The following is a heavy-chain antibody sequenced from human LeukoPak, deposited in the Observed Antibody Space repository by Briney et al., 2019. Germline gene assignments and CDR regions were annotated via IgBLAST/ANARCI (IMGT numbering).Heavy chain of an antibody. CDR1: GFTFSNAW. V-gene: IGHV3-15*07. CDR2: IKSKTDGGTT. J-gene: IGHJ4*02. Sequence: NPGGSLRLSCGASGFTFSNAWMNWVRQAPGKGQEWVGRIKSKTDGGTTDYAAPVKGRFTISRDDSKNTLYLQMNSLKTEDTAVYYCTTDVVVVAATDYWGQGSLVTVSS. D-gene: IGHD2-15*01. CDR3: TTDVVVVAATDY.